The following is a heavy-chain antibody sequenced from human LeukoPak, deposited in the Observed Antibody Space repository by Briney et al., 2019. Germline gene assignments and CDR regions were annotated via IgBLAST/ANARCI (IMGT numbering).Heavy chain of an antibody. J-gene: IGHJ5*02. CDR2: IYYSGST. Sequence: SETLSLTCTVSGGSISSYYWSWIRQPPGKGLEWIGYIYYSGSTNYNPSLKSRVTISVDTSKNQFSLKLSSVTAADTAVYYCARVPHAGRWFDPWGQGTLVTVSS. CDR3: ARVPHAGRWFDP. CDR1: GGSISSYY. V-gene: IGHV4-59*01.